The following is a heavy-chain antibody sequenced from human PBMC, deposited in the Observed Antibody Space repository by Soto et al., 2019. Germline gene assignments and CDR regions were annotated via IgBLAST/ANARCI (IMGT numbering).Heavy chain of an antibody. CDR1: GGSISSSSYY. Sequence: PSETLSLTCTVSGGSISSSSYYWGWIRQPPGKGLEWIGSIYYSGSTYYNPSLKSRVTISVDRSKNQFSLKLNSVTAADTAVYYCARVKDCSTTSCYWVDYWGQGTLVTVSS. J-gene: IGHJ4*02. CDR2: IYYSGST. V-gene: IGHV4-39*01. D-gene: IGHD2-2*01. CDR3: ARVKDCSTTSCYWVDY.